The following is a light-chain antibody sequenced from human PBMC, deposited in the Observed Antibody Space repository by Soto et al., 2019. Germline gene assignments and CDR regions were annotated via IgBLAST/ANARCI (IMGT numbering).Light chain of an antibody. J-gene: IGKJ1*01. CDR1: RGISSY. CDR3: QQLNRFPRT. CDR2: SAS. Sequence: DIQLTQSPSFLSASVGDRITITCRSRRGISSYLAWYQQRPGKVPRFLTHSASTLQSGVPSRFSATGSGTTFTLTISTLQPEDIATYYCQQLNRFPRTFGQGTKVEV. V-gene: IGKV1-9*01.